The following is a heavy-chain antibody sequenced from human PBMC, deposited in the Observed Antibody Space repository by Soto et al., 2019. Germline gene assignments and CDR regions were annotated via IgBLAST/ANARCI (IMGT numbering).Heavy chain of an antibody. CDR3: ARVRGSSTLLGYYYYYGMDV. CDR1: GGSISSSSYY. D-gene: IGHD6-13*01. CDR2: IYYSGST. V-gene: IGHV4-39*01. Sequence: QLQLQESGPGLVKPSETLSLTCTVSGGSISSSSYYWGWIRQPPGKGLEWIGSIYYSGSTYYNPSLKSRVTISVDTSKNQFSLKLSSVTAADTAVYYCARVRGSSTLLGYYYYYGMDVWGQGTTVTVSS. J-gene: IGHJ6*02.